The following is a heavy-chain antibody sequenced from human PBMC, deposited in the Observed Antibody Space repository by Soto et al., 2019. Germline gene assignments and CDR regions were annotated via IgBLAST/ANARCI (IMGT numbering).Heavy chain of an antibody. D-gene: IGHD6-19*01. J-gene: IGHJ4*02. CDR2: ISTYKGNT. Sequence: QVQLVQSGAEVEKPGASVKVSCKASGYIFTSYGISWVRQAPGQGLEWMGWISTYKGNTKYAQILQGRVTMTTDTSTNTAYMELRSLRSDDTAVYYCARVAVAATAPPPRGFDYWGQGTLVTVSS. CDR3: ARVAVAATAPPPRGFDY. CDR1: GYIFTSYG. V-gene: IGHV1-18*01.